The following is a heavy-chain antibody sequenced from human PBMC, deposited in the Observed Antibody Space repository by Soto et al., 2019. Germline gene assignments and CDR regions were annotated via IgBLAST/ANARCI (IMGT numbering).Heavy chain of an antibody. V-gene: IGHV3-49*03. D-gene: IGHD3-3*01. CDR2: IRSKAYGGTT. CDR3: TRDSSTYYDFWSGYGYFDY. CDR1: GFTFGDYA. Sequence: GGSLRLSCTASGFTFGDYAMSWFRQAPGKGLEWVGFIRSKAYGGTTEYAASVKGRFTISRDDSKSIAYLQMNSLKTEDTAVYYCTRDSSTYYDFWSGYGYFDYWGQGTLVTVSS. J-gene: IGHJ4*02.